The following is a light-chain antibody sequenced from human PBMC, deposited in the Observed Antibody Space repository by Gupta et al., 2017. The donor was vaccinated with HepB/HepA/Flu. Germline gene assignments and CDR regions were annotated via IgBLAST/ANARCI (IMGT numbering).Light chain of an antibody. CDR2: GAS. V-gene: IGKV3-15*01. Sequence: DIVMTQSPATLSVSPGERATLSCRASQSVGTNLAWYQQTGGQPPRLLIYGASTRAAGIPARCSGSGSGTDYTLTISSLQSEDFAVYFCQQYKNWPPLTFGGGTKVEIK. CDR3: QQYKNWPPLT. J-gene: IGKJ4*01. CDR1: QSVGTN.